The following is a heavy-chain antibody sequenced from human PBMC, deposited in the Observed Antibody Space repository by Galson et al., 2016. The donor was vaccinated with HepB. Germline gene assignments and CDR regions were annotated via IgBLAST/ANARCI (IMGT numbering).Heavy chain of an antibody. V-gene: IGHV3-15*01. CDR2: SKGIADGGTT. D-gene: IGHD3-3*01. CDR3: TAYYGIFDF. Sequence: SLRLSCAASGFAFSNAWMSWVRQTPGKGPEWVGHSKGIADGGTTDYAAPVSGRFTISRDDAKNSLYLQMHSLKNEDTAIYYCTAYYGIFDFWGQGTLVIVSS. CDR1: GFAFSNAW. J-gene: IGHJ4*02.